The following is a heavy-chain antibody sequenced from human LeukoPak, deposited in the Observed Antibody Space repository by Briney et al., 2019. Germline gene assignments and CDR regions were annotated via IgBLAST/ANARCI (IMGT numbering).Heavy chain of an antibody. J-gene: IGHJ6*03. Sequence: SETLSLTCTVSGGSISSYYWSWIRQPPGKGLEWIGYIYYSGSTSYNPSLKSRVTISVDTSKNQFSLKLSSVTAADTAVYYCARGRGLAAAGTNYMDVWGKGTTVTVSS. V-gene: IGHV4-59*08. D-gene: IGHD6-13*01. CDR3: ARGRGLAAAGTNYMDV. CDR2: IYYSGST. CDR1: GGSISSYY.